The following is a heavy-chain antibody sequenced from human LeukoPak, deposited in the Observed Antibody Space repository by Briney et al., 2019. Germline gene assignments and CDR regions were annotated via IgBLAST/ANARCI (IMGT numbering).Heavy chain of an antibody. CDR3: ARRVDYYYDSSGYYQPLDY. D-gene: IGHD3-22*01. V-gene: IGHV1-46*01. CDR1: GYTFTSYY. Sequence: ASVKVSCKASGYTFTSYYMHWVRQAPGQGLEWMGIINPSGGSTSYAQKFQGRVTMTRDTSTSTVYMELSSLRFEDTAVYYCARRVDYYYDSSGYYQPLDYWGQGTLVTVSS. J-gene: IGHJ4*02. CDR2: INPSGGST.